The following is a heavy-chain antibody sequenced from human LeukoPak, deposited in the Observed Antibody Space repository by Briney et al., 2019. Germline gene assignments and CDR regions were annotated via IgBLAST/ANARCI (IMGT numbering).Heavy chain of an antibody. V-gene: IGHV4-59*12. Sequence: PSETLSLTCTVPGGSISSYYWNWIRQPPGKGLEWIGYIYYSGSTNYNPSLKSRVTMSVDTSKNQFSLKLSSVTAADTAVYYCARDKRVAVAGTYIYYYYMDVWGNGTTVTISS. J-gene: IGHJ6*03. D-gene: IGHD6-19*01. CDR3: ARDKRVAVAGTYIYYYYMDV. CDR1: GGSISSYY. CDR2: IYYSGST.